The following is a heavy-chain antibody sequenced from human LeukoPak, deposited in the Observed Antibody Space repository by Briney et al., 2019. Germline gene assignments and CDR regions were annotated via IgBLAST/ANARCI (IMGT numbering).Heavy chain of an antibody. D-gene: IGHD5-18*01. Sequence: GGSLRLSCAASGFTFSRNGVTWVRQAPGKGLEWVSRINSDGSSTSYADSVKGRFTISRDNAKNTLYLQMNSLRAEDTAVYYCARGPRSDTAMVTTANYWGQGTLVTVSS. CDR1: GFTFSRNG. CDR2: INSDGSST. V-gene: IGHV3-74*01. J-gene: IGHJ4*02. CDR3: ARGPRSDTAMVTTANY.